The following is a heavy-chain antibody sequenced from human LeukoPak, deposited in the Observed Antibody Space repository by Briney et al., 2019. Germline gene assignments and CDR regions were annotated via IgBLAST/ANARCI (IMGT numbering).Heavy chain of an antibody. CDR3: ARFGLAVPGLIS. D-gene: IGHD6-19*01. J-gene: IGHJ4*02. Sequence: GGSLRLSCAASGFTFSSYWMHWVRQPPGKGLEWVSGINSDGISTTYADSVKGRFTISRDNAKNTLYVQMNSLRVDDTAVYYCARFGLAVPGLISGGQGTLVTVSS. CDR1: GFTFSSYW. CDR2: INSDGIST. V-gene: IGHV3-74*01.